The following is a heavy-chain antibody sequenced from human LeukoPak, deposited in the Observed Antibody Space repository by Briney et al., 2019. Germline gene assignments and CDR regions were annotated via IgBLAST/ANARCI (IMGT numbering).Heavy chain of an antibody. D-gene: IGHD6-19*01. V-gene: IGHV4-39*01. CDR3: ARQGGSSGWDSPTPPNQHAFDI. J-gene: IGHJ3*02. CDR1: GGSIRSHY. Sequence: SETLSLTCTVSGGSIRSHYWNWIRQPPGRGLEWIGSIYYSGSTYYNPSLKSRVTISVDTSKNQFSLKLSSVTAADTAVYYCARQGGSSGWDSPTPPNQHAFDIWGQGTMVTVSS. CDR2: IYYSGST.